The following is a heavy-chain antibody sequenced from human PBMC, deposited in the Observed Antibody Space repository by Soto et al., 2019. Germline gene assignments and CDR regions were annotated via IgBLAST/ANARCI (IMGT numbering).Heavy chain of an antibody. J-gene: IGHJ6*02. V-gene: IGHV1-46*01. CDR3: ASRAGTIFGVVIHDYYGMDV. D-gene: IGHD3-3*01. CDR2: INPSGGST. CDR1: GYTFTSYY. Sequence: GASVKVSCKASGYTFTSYYMHWVRQAPGQGLEWMGIINPSGGSTSYAQKFQGRVTMTRDTSTSTVYMELSSLRSEDTAVYYCASRAGTIFGVVIHDYYGMDVWGQGTTVTVSS.